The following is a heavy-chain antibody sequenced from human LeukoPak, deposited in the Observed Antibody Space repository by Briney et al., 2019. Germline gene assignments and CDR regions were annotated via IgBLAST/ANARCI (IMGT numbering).Heavy chain of an antibody. V-gene: IGHV3-73*01. CDR2: IRRRRNGYTT. CDR1: GFTFSGSA. D-gene: IGHD2-21*01. CDR3: SREGGQGDQSAFDI. J-gene: IGHJ3*02. Sequence: GGSLRLSCAASGFTFSGSAMHWVRQASGKVLEWVGRIRRRRNGYTTKFAASVKGRFTISRADSENSLYLHMNNLKTEDTAVYHCSREGGQGDQSAFDIWGQGTMVTVSS.